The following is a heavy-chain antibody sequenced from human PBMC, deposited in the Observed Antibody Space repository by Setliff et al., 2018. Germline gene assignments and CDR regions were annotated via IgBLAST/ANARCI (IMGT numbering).Heavy chain of an antibody. J-gene: IGHJ6*02. CDR1: GFTLDDYG. V-gene: IGHV3-20*01. CDR3: AREQYYDFPLDYGMDV. CDR2: ITSSSVTI. Sequence: GESLKISCAASGFTLDDYGMSWVRQAPGKGLEWVSGITSSSVTIYYADSVKGRFTISRDNAKNSLYLQMNSLRAEDTALYHCAREQYYDFPLDYGMDVWGQGTTVTVSS. D-gene: IGHD3-3*01.